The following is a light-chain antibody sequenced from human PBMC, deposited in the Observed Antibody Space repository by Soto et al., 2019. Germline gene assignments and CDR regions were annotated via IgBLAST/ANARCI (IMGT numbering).Light chain of an antibody. Sequence: EIVMTQSPATLSVSPGDTATLSCRASQSASRHLAWYQQRPGQAPRLLVYDATTRATGVPVRFSASGSGTEFTLTIARLQSDDFAVYYCQQYNNWPQITFGQGTRLDIK. J-gene: IGKJ5*01. CDR1: QSASRH. CDR3: QQYNNWPQIT. V-gene: IGKV3D-15*01. CDR2: DAT.